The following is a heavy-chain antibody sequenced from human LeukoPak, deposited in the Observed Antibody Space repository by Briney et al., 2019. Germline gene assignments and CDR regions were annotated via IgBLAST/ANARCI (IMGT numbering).Heavy chain of an antibody. CDR1: GYTFTSYD. J-gene: IGHJ4*02. CDR3: ARRCSGYDEMDY. D-gene: IGHD5-12*01. V-gene: IGHV1-8*01. CDR2: MHPNSGNT. Sequence: ASLKVSCKASGYTFTSYDINWVRQATGQGLECMGWMHPNSGNTGYAQKFQGRVTMTRNTSISTAYMELSSLRSEDTAAYYCARRCSGYDEMDYWGQGTLVTVPS.